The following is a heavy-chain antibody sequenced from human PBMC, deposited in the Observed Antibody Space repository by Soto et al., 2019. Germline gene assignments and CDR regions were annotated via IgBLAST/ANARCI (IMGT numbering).Heavy chain of an antibody. D-gene: IGHD6-6*01. Sequence: FETLSLTCAVYGGSFSGYYWSWIRQPPGKGLEWIGEINHSGSTNYNPSLKSRVTISVGTSKNQFSLKLSSVTAADTAVYYCASKDSSSSVNYYYYMDVWGKGTTVTVSS. J-gene: IGHJ6*03. CDR1: GGSFSGYY. CDR2: INHSGST. V-gene: IGHV4-34*01. CDR3: ASKDSSSSVNYYYYMDV.